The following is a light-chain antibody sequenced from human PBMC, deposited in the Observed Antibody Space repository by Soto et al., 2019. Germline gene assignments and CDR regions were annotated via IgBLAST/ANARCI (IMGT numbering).Light chain of an antibody. J-gene: IGLJ3*02. V-gene: IGLV1-44*01. CDR3: AAWDDSLNAWA. CDR1: SSNIGRNT. CDR2: SSD. Sequence: QSVLTQPPSASGTPGQRVTISCSGSSSNIGRNTVKWYRQLPGTAPKLFIGSSDQRPSGVPDRFSGSQSGTSASLAISGLQSEDEADYICAAWDDSLNAWAFGGGTKLTVL.